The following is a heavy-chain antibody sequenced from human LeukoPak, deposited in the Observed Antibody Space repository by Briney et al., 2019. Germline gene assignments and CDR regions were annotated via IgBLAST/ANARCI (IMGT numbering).Heavy chain of an antibody. CDR1: GYTFTSYF. Sequence: ASVKVSCKASGYTFTSYFMHWVRQAPGQGLEWMGIINPSGGSTTYAQKLQGRVTMTTDTSTSTAYMELRSLRSDDTAVYYCARGGSGYFTVDDYWGQGTLVTVSS. J-gene: IGHJ4*02. D-gene: IGHD3-22*01. CDR2: INPSGGST. V-gene: IGHV1-46*01. CDR3: ARGGSGYFTVDDY.